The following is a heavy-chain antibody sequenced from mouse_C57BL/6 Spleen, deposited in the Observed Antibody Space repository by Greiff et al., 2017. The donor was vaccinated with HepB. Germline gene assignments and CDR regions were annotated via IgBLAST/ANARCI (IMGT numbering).Heavy chain of an antibody. CDR3: AREYGPYYAMDY. J-gene: IGHJ4*01. V-gene: IGHV5-12*01. CDR2: ISNGGGST. CDR1: GFTFSDYY. D-gene: IGHD1-1*02. Sequence: EVHLVESGGGLVQPGGSLKLSCAASGFTFSDYYMYWVRQTPEKRLEWVAYISNGGGSTYYPDTVKGRFTISRDNAKNTLYLQMSRLKSEDTAMYYCAREYGPYYAMDYWGQGTSVTVSS.